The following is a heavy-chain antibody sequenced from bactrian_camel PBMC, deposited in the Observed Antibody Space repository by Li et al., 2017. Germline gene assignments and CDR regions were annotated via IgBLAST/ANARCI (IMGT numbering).Heavy chain of an antibody. CDR3: AADPLSCPRNRIRSANAFNF. J-gene: IGHJ4*01. CDR2: IDSDGST. CDR1: HHTFNSYC. Sequence: QVQLVESGGGSVQAGGSLRLSCEFSHHTFNSYCMGWFRQTGKEREGVAVIDSDGSTTYADSVKGRFTISQDNAKNTLSLQMNSLKPEDSARYFCAADPLSCPRNRIRSANAFNFWGQGTQVTVS. V-gene: IGHV3S55*01.